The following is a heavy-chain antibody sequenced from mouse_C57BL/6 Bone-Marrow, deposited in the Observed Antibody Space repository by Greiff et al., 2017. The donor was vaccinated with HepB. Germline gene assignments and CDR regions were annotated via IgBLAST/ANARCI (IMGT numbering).Heavy chain of an antibody. V-gene: IGHV5-4*03. D-gene: IGHD1-1*01. Sequence: EVKLQESGGGLVKPGGSLKLSCAASGFTFSSYAMSWVRQTPEKRLEWVATISDGGSYTYYPDNVKGRFTISRDNAKNNLYLQMSHLKSEDTAMYYCARANLITTVVTFYYFDYWGQGTTLTVSS. CDR1: GFTFSSYA. J-gene: IGHJ2*01. CDR2: ISDGGSYT. CDR3: ARANLITTVVTFYYFDY.